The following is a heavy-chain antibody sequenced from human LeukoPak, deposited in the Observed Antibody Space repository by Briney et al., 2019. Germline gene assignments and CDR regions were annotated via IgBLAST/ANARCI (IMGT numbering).Heavy chain of an antibody. D-gene: IGHD3-3*01. CDR2: IKSKTDSGTT. CDR3: TAYVDFYPF. J-gene: IGHJ4*02. V-gene: IGHV3-15*01. Sequence: GGSLRLSCAASGLTFSNAWMSWVRQAPGKGLEWVGRIKSKTDSGTTDYAAPVKGRFTISRDDSKNTLYLQMNSLKTEDTAVYYCTAYVDFYPFWGQGTLVTVSS. CDR1: GLTFSNAW.